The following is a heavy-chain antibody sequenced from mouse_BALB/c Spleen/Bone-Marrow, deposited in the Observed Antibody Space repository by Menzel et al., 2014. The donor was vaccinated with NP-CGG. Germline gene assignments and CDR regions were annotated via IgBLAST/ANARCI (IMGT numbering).Heavy chain of an antibody. D-gene: IGHD2-14*01. J-gene: IGHJ4*01. CDR3: AREVRAPWYAMDY. CDR1: GYTFADYA. Sequence: QVQLQQSGPEVVRPGVSVKISCKGSGYTFADYAMHWVKQSHAKSLEWIGVISTYNGNTNYNQKFKGKATMTVDKSSSTAYMELTRLASEDSDIYYCAREVRAPWYAMDYWGQGTPVTVSS. CDR2: ISTYNGNT. V-gene: IGHV1-67*01.